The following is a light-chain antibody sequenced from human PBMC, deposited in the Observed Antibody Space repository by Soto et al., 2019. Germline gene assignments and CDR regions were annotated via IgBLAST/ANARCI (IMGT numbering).Light chain of an antibody. CDR3: SSYTSSSTYV. CDR1: SSDVGGYNY. Sequence: QSVLTQPASVSGSPGQSITISCTGTSSDVGGYNYVSWHQQHPGKAPKLMIYDVSNRPSGVSNRFSGSKSGNTASLTISGLQAEDEADYYCSSYTSSSTYVFGTGTKVTAL. V-gene: IGLV2-14*01. J-gene: IGLJ1*01. CDR2: DVS.